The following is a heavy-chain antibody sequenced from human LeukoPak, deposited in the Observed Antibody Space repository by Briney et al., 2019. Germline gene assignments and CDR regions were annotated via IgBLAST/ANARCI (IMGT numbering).Heavy chain of an antibody. J-gene: IGHJ4*02. V-gene: IGHV3-7*01. CDR3: ARDPTPSDPTSNYFDY. CDR1: GFTFSSYW. CDR2: IKQDGSEK. Sequence: GGSLRLSCAASGFTFSSYWMSWVRQAPGKGLEWVANIKQDGSEKYYVDSVKGRFTISRDNAKNSLYLQMNSLRAEDTAVYYCARDPTPSDPTSNYFDYWGQGTLVTVSS.